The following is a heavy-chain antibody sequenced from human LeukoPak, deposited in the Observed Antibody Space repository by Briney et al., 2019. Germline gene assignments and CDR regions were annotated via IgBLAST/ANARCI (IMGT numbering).Heavy chain of an antibody. CDR2: ISASGGST. CDR3: AKDVDEGWFDP. J-gene: IGHJ5*02. V-gene: IGHV3-23*01. CDR1: GFPFSSSA. Sequence: PGGSLRLSCAASGFPFSSSAMSWVRQVPGKGLEWVSGISASGGSTSYADSVRGRFTISRDNSKNTLYVQMNSLRDEDTAVYYCAKDVDEGWFDPWGQGTLVTVSS.